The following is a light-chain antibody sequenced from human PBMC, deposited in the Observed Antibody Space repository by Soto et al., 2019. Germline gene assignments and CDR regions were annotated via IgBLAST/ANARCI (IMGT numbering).Light chain of an antibody. V-gene: IGLV4-69*01. CDR1: SGHSSYA. CDR3: QTWGTGIQV. CDR2: LNSDGSH. Sequence: QLVLTQSPSASASLGASVKLTCTLSSGHSSYAIAWHQQQPEKGPRYLMKLNSDGSHSQGDGIPDRFSGSSSGAERYLSISSLQSEDEPDYYCQTWGTGIQVFGGGTKLTVL. J-gene: IGLJ2*01.